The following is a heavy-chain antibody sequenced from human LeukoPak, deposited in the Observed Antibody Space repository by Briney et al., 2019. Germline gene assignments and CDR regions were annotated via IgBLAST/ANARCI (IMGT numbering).Heavy chain of an antibody. Sequence: GGSLRLSCAASGFPFDSYAMRWVRQAPGKGLEWVSAVSRFGGTTYYADSAKGRFTISRDNSNHTVYLQMNSLRVGDTALYYCVKHVGSRWSNNRFDPWGQGTLVTVS. D-gene: IGHD6-13*01. J-gene: IGHJ5*02. CDR1: GFPFDSYA. CDR3: VKHVGSRWSNNRFDP. CDR2: VSRFGGTT. V-gene: IGHV3-23*01.